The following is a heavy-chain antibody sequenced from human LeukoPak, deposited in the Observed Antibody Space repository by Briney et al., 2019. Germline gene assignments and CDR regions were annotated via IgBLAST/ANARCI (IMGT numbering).Heavy chain of an antibody. CDR3: ARQKGFYDILTGYYKDAFDI. J-gene: IGHJ3*02. CDR2: IYPGDSDT. Sequence: GESLKISCKGSGYSFTSYWIGWVRQMPGKGLEWMGIIYPGDSDTRYSPSFQGQVTISADKSISTAYLQWGSLKASDTAMYYCARQKGFYDILTGYYKDAFDIWGQGTMVTVSS. CDR1: GYSFTSYW. V-gene: IGHV5-51*01. D-gene: IGHD3-9*01.